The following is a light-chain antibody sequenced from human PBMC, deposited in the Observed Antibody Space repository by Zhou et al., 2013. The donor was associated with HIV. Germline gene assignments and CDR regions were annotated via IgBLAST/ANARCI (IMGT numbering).Light chain of an antibody. CDR3: QQYGSSPGWT. CDR2: GAS. CDR1: QSVSSSY. J-gene: IGKJ1*01. Sequence: EIVLTQSPGTLSLSPGERATLSCRASQSVSSSYLAWYQQKAGQAPRLLIYGASSRATGIPDRFSGSGSGTDFTLTISRLEPEDFAVYYCQQYGSSPGWTFGQGTKGGNQT. V-gene: IGKV3-20*01.